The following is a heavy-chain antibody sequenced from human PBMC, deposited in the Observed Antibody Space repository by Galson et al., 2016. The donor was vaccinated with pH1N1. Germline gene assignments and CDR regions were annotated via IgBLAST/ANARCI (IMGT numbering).Heavy chain of an antibody. CDR3: ARGGPKCAPFVYYMDV. CDR2: INTDGSLT. J-gene: IGHJ6*04. Sequence: SLRLSCAASGFTFSSYWMHWVRQAPGKGLVWVSRINTDGSLTTYADSVKGRFTISRDNAKNTLYLQLNRLRAEDTAVYYCARGGPKCAPFVYYMDVGGKGTTVIVSS. D-gene: IGHD2-21*01. CDR1: GFTFSSYW. V-gene: IGHV3-74*01.